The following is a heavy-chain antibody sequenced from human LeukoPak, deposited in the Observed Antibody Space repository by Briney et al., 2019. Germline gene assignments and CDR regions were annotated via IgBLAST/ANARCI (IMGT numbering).Heavy chain of an antibody. J-gene: IGHJ5*02. D-gene: IGHD1-14*01. V-gene: IGHV1-46*01. Sequence: ASVKVSCKASGYTFTSYYMHWVRQAPGQGLEWMGIINPSGGSTSYAQKFQGRVTMTRDMSTSTVYMELSSLRSEDTAVYYCAVGNPGNWFDPWGQGTLVTVSS. CDR3: AVGNPGNWFDP. CDR1: GYTFTSYY. CDR2: INPSGGST.